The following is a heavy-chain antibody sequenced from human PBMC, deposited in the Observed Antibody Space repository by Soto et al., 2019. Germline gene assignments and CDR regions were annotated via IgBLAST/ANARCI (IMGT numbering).Heavy chain of an antibody. CDR1: GYSISSGYY. V-gene: IGHV4-38-2*02. D-gene: IGHD2-21*02. J-gene: IGHJ6*02. Sequence: PSETLSLTCAVSGYSISSGYYWGWIRQPPGKGLEWIGYIYYSGSTYYNPSLKRRVTISGDTSKTQSSLKLSSVAAADTAVYYCARDTSGGGDSYYYYGMDVWGQGTTVTVSS. CDR3: ARDTSGGGDSYYYYGMDV. CDR2: IYYSGST.